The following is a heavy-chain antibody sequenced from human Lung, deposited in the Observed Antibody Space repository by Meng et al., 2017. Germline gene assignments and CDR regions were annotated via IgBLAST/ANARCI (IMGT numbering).Heavy chain of an antibody. CDR1: DYTFTVYG. D-gene: IGHD3-10*01. Sequence: QVQPVQSGPEVKKPGASVKVSCKASDYTFTVYGVSWVRQAPGQGLEWMAWLGAHDGDTSHAPKFQGRVTVSADRPTATAYMELRSLRSDDTAVYYCARGTPGRSYSDYWGQGTLVTVSS. J-gene: IGHJ4*02. CDR2: LGAHDGDT. V-gene: IGHV1-18*01. CDR3: ARGTPGRSYSDY.